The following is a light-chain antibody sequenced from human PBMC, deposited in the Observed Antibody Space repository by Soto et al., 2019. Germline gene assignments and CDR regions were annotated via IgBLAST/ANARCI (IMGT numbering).Light chain of an antibody. CDR3: SSYTSSSTLV. Sequence: QSALTQPASVSGSPGQSITISCTGTSSDVGGYNYVSWYQQHPGKAPKLMIYDVSNRPSGVSNRFSGSKSGNTASLTISGLQAEDEADYYRSSYTSSSTLVFGGGTK. CDR2: DVS. V-gene: IGLV2-14*01. CDR1: SSDVGGYNY. J-gene: IGLJ2*01.